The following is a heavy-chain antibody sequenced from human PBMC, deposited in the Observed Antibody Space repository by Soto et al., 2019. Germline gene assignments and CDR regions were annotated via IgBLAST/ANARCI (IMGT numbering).Heavy chain of an antibody. CDR1: GYSVSSNSAA. V-gene: IGHV6-1*01. D-gene: IGHD3-16*01. CDR2: TYYRSKWYN. Sequence: PXQTLSLTCAISGYSVSSNSAAWNLIRQSPSRGLEWLGRTYYRSKWYNDYAVSVKGRISINPDTSKNPFSLQLNSVTPEDTAVYYCARDRKGGFVMDVWGQGTTVTVSS. J-gene: IGHJ6*02. CDR3: ARDRKGGFVMDV.